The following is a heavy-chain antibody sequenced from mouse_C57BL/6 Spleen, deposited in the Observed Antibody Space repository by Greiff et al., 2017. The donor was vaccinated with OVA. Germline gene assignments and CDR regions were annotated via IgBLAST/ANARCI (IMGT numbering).Heavy chain of an antibody. Sequence: EVKLVESGGGLVKPGGSLKLSCAASGFTFSSYAMSWVRQTPEKRLEWVATISDGGSYTYYPDNVKGRFTISRDNAKNNLYLQMSHLKSEDTAMYYCARGEITTVDFDYWGQGTTLTVSS. CDR3: ARGEITTVDFDY. D-gene: IGHD1-1*01. J-gene: IGHJ2*01. CDR1: GFTFSSYA. CDR2: ISDGGSYT. V-gene: IGHV5-4*03.